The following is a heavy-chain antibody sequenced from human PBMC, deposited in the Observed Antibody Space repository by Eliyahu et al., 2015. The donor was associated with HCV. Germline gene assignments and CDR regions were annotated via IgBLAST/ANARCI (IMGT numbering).Heavy chain of an antibody. Sequence: EVQLVESGGGLVKPGGSLRLSCAAXGFXFSXXSMNWVRQAPGKGLEWVSSISSSSSYIYYADSVKGRFTISRDNAKNSLYLQMNSLRAEDTAVYYCAREYCSSTSCYYGMDVWGQGTTVTVSS. D-gene: IGHD2-2*01. V-gene: IGHV3-21*01. CDR2: ISSSSSYI. J-gene: IGHJ6*02. CDR3: AREYCSSTSCYYGMDV. CDR1: GFXFSXXS.